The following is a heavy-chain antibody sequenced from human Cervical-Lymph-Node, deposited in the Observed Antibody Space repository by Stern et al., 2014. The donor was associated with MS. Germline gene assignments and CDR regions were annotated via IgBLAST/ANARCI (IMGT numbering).Heavy chain of an antibody. CDR3: ARDFVGYGDYIDYYYYYGMDV. CDR2: IYHSGST. CDR1: GGSISSSNW. D-gene: IGHD4-17*01. J-gene: IGHJ6*02. V-gene: IGHV4-4*02. Sequence: QVQLQESGPGLVKPSGTLSLTCAVSGGSISSSNWWSWVRQPPGKGLEWIGEIYHSGSTNYNPSLKSRVTISVDKSKNQFSLKLSSVTAADTAVYYCARDFVGYGDYIDYYYYYGMDVWGQGTTVTVSS.